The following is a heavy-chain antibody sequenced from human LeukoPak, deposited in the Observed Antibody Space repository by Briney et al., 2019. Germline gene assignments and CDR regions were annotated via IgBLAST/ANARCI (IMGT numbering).Heavy chain of an antibody. J-gene: IGHJ4*02. D-gene: IGHD2-21*02. CDR2: ISGSGGST. V-gene: IGHV3-23*01. Sequence: GGSLRLSCAASGSIFSNYAMSWVRQAPGKGLEWVSAISGSGGSTYYADSVKGRFTISRDNSKNTLYLQMNSLRAEDTAVYFCAKGGGDYCFDYWGQGALVTVSS. CDR3: AKGGGDYCFDY. CDR1: GSIFSNYA.